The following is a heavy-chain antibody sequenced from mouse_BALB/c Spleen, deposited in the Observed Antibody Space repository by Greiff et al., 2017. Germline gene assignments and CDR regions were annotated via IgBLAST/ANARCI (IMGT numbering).Heavy chain of an antibody. D-gene: IGHD1-1*01. CDR3: ATPYYYGSNWYFDV. Sequence: QVQLKQSGPGLVQPSQSLSITCTVSGFSLTSYGVHWVRQSPGKGLEWLGVIWSGGSTDYNAAFISRLSISKDNSKSQVFFKMNSLQADDTAIYYCATPYYYGSNWYFDVWGAGTTVTVSS. CDR2: IWSGGST. CDR1: GFSLTSYG. J-gene: IGHJ1*01. V-gene: IGHV2-4-1*01.